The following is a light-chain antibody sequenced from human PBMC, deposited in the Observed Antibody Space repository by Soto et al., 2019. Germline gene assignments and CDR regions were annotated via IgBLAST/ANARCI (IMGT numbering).Light chain of an antibody. CDR3: QQYGDSLLT. Sequence: EIVLTQSPGALSLSPGEIATLSFRASQSVTSNYLAWYQQKPGQAPRLLFFGASIRATGIPDRFSGSGSGTDFTLTISRLEPEDFAVYHCQQYGDSLLTFGGG. CDR1: QSVTSNY. V-gene: IGKV3-20*01. CDR2: GAS. J-gene: IGKJ4*01.